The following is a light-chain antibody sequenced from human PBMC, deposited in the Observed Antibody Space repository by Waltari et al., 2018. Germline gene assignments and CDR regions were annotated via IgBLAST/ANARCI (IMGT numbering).Light chain of an antibody. Sequence: QSALPQPASVSGSPGQSITISSSGTSSDIGGFEYVAWYQHHQDKIPRLVIYDINDRPTGVSNRFSGSKSGNTASLTISGLQAEDEADYYCSSYSSRDTLVFGGGTKVSVL. CDR1: SSDIGGFEY. J-gene: IGLJ1*01. CDR3: SSYSSRDTLV. V-gene: IGLV2-14*03. CDR2: DIN.